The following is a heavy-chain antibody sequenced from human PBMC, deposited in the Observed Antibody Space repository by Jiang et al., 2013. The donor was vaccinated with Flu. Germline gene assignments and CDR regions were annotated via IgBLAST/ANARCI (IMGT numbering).Heavy chain of an antibody. D-gene: IGHD6-19*01. CDR2: IYSGGST. CDR1: GLTVGTNY. CDR3: ARYTTGYANY. Sequence: VQLLESGGGLIQPGGSLRISCAASGLTVGTNYMSWVRQAPGKGLEWVSVIYSGGSTYYADSVKGRFTISRDNSENTVYLQMNSLRAEDTAVYYCARYTTGYANYWGQGTLVTVSS. J-gene: IGHJ4*02. V-gene: IGHV3-53*01.